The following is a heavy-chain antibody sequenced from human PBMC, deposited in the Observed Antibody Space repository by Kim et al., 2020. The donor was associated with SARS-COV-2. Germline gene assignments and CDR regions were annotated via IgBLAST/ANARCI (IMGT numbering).Heavy chain of an antibody. V-gene: IGHV4-39*01. CDR2: IYYSGST. CDR3: ARHHSGISEEQWLDAF. Sequence: SETLSLTCTVSGGSISSSSYYWGWIRQPPGKGLEWIGSIYYSGSTYYNPSLKSRVTISVDTSKNQFSLKLSSVTAADTAVYYCARHHSGISEEQWLDAF. J-gene: IGHJ3*01. CDR1: GGSISSSSYY. D-gene: IGHD6-19*01.